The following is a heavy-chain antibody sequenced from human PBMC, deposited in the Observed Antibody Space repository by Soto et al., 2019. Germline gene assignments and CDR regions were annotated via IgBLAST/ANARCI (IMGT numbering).Heavy chain of an antibody. V-gene: IGHV4-34*12. CDR1: GASLGGFH. D-gene: IGHD3-16*01. CDR2: LIHGGST. Sequence: QVRLEQWGAGLLKPSEALSLTCAIYGASLGGFHWTWLRQAPGKGLEWIGELIHGGSTNYNPSLKSRVSFSLEPSKNQFSLPLMSVTAADTAVYYGARIPLGYDYVRQTWREVGDSFDIWGRGTIVTVS. CDR3: ARIPLGYDYVRQTWREVGDSFDI. J-gene: IGHJ3*02.